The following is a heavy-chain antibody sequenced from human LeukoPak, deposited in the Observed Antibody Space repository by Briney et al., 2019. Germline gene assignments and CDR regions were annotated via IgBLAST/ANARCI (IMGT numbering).Heavy chain of an antibody. V-gene: IGHV3-9*01. CDR1: GFTFDDYA. CDR2: ISWNSDNI. J-gene: IGHJ2*01. D-gene: IGHD2-15*01. Sequence: GRSLRLSCAASGFTFDDYAMHWVRQAPGKGLEWVSGISWNSDNIAYADSVKGRFTISRDNAKNSLYLQMNSLRAEDTALYYCAKARILSILNLFDLWGRGTLVTVSS. CDR3: AKARILSILNLFDL.